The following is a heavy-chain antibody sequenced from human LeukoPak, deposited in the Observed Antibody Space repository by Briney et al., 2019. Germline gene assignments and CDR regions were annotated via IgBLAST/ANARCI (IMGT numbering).Heavy chain of an antibody. D-gene: IGHD1-26*01. CDR3: ARESPGGSYSFDY. J-gene: IGHJ4*02. Sequence: GRSLRLSCAASGFTFSSYAMHWVRQAPGKGLEWVAVISYDGSNKYYADSVKGRFTISRDNSKNTLHLQMNSLRAEDTAVYYCARESPGGSYSFDYWGQGTLVTVSS. CDR1: GFTFSSYA. V-gene: IGHV3-30-3*01. CDR2: ISYDGSNK.